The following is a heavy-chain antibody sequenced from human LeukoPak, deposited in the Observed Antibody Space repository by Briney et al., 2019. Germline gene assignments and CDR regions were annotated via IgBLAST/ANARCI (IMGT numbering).Heavy chain of an antibody. CDR2: IIPILGIA. D-gene: IGHD3-22*01. J-gene: IGHJ1*01. V-gene: IGHV1-69*04. CDR1: GGTFSSYA. Sequence: ASVKVSCKASGGTFSSYAISWVRQAPGQGLEWMGRIIPILGIANYAQKFQGRVTITADKSTSTAYMELSSLRSEDTAVYYCVSNYYDSSGYYYYYFQHWGQGTLVTVSS. CDR3: VSNYYDSSGYYYYYFQH.